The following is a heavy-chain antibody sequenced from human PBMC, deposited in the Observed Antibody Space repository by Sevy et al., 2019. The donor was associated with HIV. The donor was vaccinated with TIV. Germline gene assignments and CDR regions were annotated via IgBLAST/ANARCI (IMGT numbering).Heavy chain of an antibody. CDR2: INWNGGTK. Sequence: GGSLRLSCAVSGFTFENYGMSWVRQAPGKGLEWVTGINWNGGTKNYVDSVKGRFPISRDNAKNSLNLQMDSLRVEDTAGYYCARNTGCAYGDNWFDPWGQGTLVTVSS. CDR3: ARNTGCAYGDNWFDP. D-gene: IGHD5-12*01. CDR1: GFTFENYG. V-gene: IGHV3-20*04. J-gene: IGHJ5*02.